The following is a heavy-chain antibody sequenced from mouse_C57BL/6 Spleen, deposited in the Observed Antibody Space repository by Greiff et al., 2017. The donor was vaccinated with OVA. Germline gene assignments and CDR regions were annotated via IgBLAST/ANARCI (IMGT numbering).Heavy chain of an antibody. Sequence: QVQLQQSDAELVKPGASVTISCKASGYTFTDHTIHWMKQRPEQGLEWIGSIYPRAGSTTYNEKFKGKATLTADKSSSTAYMQHNSLTSEDSAVYFCARRWDGYFEVWGTVTTVTAAS. J-gene: IGHJ1*03. CDR1: GYTFTDHT. D-gene: IGHD4-1*01. V-gene: IGHV1-78*01. CDR3: ARRWDGYFEV. CDR2: IYPRAGST.